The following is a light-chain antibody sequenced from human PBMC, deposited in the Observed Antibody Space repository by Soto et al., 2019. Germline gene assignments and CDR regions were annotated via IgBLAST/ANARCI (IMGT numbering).Light chain of an antibody. CDR2: SAS. CDR3: QHYNSYSEA. J-gene: IGKJ1*01. V-gene: IGKV1-5*01. Sequence: DIQMTQSPSSVSASIGDTVTITCRASQDINVYLNWYQQKPGEVPKLLIYSASSLESGVPSRFSGSGSGTEFTLTISSLQPDDFATYYCQHYNSYSEAFGQGTKVDIK. CDR1: QDINVY.